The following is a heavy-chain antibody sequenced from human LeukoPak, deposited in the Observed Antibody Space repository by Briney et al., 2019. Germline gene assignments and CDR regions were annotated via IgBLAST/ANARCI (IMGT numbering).Heavy chain of an antibody. D-gene: IGHD6-13*01. Sequence: GGSLRLSCAASGFTFSSYSMNWVRQAPGKGLEWVSHISSSGTTIYYADSVKGRFTISRDISKNTLYLQMNSLRADDTAVYYCAKPLSAASGTDFDYWGQGTLVTVSS. CDR3: AKPLSAASGTDFDY. V-gene: IGHV3-48*04. J-gene: IGHJ4*02. CDR2: ISSSGTTI. CDR1: GFTFSSYS.